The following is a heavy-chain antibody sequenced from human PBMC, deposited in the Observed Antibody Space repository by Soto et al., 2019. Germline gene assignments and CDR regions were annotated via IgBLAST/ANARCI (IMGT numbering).Heavy chain of an antibody. D-gene: IGHD6-6*01. CDR1: GDSVSSNDAV. CDR3: ARLVGNSWLVL. CDR2: TYYRSIWQT. Sequence: QVQLQQSGPGLVKPSQTLSLNCAISGDSVSSNDAVWNWIRQSPSRGLEWLGRTYYRSIWQTEYAVSVKGRMSIYPDASKIQFSLQLNSVTPEDTAMYFCARLVGNSWLVLWGQGTLVTVSA. J-gene: IGHJ5*02. V-gene: IGHV6-1*01.